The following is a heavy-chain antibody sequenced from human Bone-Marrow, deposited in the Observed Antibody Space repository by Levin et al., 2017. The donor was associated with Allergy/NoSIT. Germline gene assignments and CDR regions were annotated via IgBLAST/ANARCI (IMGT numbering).Heavy chain of an antibody. V-gene: IGHV4-61*02. D-gene: IGHD3-16*01. CDR3: AREQTVTTSAMWGIYDSYNYIDV. J-gene: IGHJ6*03. Sequence: SETLSLTCTVSGDSIDSGIYYWTWIRQTAGKGLEWIGRVDKRGTTVYNPSLNSRVTISLDTSDIQFSLKLNSVTAADTAIYFCAREQTVTTSAMWGIYDSYNYIDVWGKGTTVTVSS. CDR2: VDKRGTT. CDR1: GDSIDSGIYY.